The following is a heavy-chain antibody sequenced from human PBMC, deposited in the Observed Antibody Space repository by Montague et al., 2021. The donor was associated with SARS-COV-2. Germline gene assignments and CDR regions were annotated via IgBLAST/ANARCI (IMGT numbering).Heavy chain of an antibody. CDR2: TYHSGST. V-gene: IGHV4-4*02. J-gene: IGHJ4*02. CDR1: GGSISSSNW. CDR3: AVTYYYGSGFDY. D-gene: IGHD3-10*01. Sequence: SDTRSLTCAVSGGSISSSNWRSWVRQPPGKGLEWIGETYHSGSTNYNPSLKSRVTISVDKSKNQFSLKLSSVTAADTAVYYCAVTYYYGSGFDYWGQGTLVTVSS.